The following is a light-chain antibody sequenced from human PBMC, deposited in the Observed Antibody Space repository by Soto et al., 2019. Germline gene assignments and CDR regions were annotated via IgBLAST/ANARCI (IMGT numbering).Light chain of an antibody. V-gene: IGKV1-33*01. CDR1: EDIRTS. Sequence: DIQMTPSPSSLSASVGARVSITCQASEDIRTSLSWFQHKPGRAPKLLIYGASYLETGVPSRFRGTGSGTDFNLTISSLQPEDIATYYCQHYNNLPPFTFGPGTIVDVK. CDR2: GAS. CDR3: QHYNNLPPFT. J-gene: IGKJ3*01.